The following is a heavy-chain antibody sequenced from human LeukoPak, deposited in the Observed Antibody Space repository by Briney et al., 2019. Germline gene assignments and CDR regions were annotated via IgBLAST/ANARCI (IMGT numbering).Heavy chain of an antibody. V-gene: IGHV1-8*01. CDR1: GYTFTSYD. Sequence: ASVKVSCKASGYTFTSYDINWVRQAPGQGREWMGWMNPNSGNTGYAQKFQGRVTMTRNTSISTAYMELSSLRSEDTAVYYCARAVSGSYYLSQDYWGQGTLVTVSS. D-gene: IGHD1-26*01. J-gene: IGHJ4*02. CDR2: MNPNSGNT. CDR3: ARAVSGSYYLSQDY.